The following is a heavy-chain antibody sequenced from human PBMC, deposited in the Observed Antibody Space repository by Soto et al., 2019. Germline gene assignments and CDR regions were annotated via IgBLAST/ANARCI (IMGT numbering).Heavy chain of an antibody. Sequence: PGGSLRLSCAASGFTFDDYTMHWVRQAPGKGLEWVSLISWAGGSTYYADSVKGRVTISRDNSKNSLYLQMNSLRTEDTALYYCAKDIGRVAPRLFDYWGQGTLVTVSS. J-gene: IGHJ4*02. CDR3: AKDIGRVAPRLFDY. D-gene: IGHD3-3*01. CDR1: GFTFDDYT. CDR2: ISWAGGST. V-gene: IGHV3-43*01.